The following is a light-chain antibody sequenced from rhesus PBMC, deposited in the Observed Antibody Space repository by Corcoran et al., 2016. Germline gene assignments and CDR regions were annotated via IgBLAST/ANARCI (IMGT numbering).Light chain of an antibody. CDR2: NVS. V-gene: IGKV1-22*01. J-gene: IGKJ3*01. CDR1: QGISSW. Sequence: DIQMTQSPASLSASVGDTVTITCRASQGISSWLAWYQQKPGKAPKLLIYNVSSLQSGVPSRFSGSGSWTDFTLTISSLQSEDFATYYCQQYRSRPFTFSPGTKLDIK. CDR3: QQYRSRPFT.